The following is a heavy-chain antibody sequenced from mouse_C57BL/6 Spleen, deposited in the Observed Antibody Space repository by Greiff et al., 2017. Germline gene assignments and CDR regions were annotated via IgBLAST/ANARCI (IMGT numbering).Heavy chain of an antibody. D-gene: IGHD2-5*01. CDR2: ISSKSSNYAT. CDR3: VRDRGYSNPEGDY. J-gene: IGHJ4*01. V-gene: IGHV10-3*01. Sequence: EVQVVEPGGGLVQPKGSLKLSCAASGFTFNTYAMHWVRQAPGQGLEWVARISSKSSNYATYYADSVKDRFTISRDDSQSMLYLQLNNRKTEDTAMYYCVRDRGYSNPEGDYWGQGTSVTVAS. CDR1: GFTFNTYA.